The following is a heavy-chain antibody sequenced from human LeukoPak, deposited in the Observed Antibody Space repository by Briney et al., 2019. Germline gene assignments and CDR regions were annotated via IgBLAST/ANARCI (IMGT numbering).Heavy chain of an antibody. CDR1: GYTFTGYY. D-gene: IGHD2-15*01. J-gene: IGHJ3*02. Sequence: ASVQVSCKASGYTFTGYYMHWVRQAPGQGLEWMGWINPNSGGTNYAQKFQGRVTMTRDTSISTAYMELSRLRSDDTAVYYCARVEVVVAATYLDAFDIWGQGTMVTVSS. V-gene: IGHV1-2*02. CDR3: ARVEVVVAATYLDAFDI. CDR2: INPNSGGT.